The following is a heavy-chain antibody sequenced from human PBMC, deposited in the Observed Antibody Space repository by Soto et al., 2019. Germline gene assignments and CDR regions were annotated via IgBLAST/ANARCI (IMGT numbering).Heavy chain of an antibody. CDR3: ARGFEIGDQQLAIHRCYYDF. CDR2: IYHSGST. D-gene: IGHD6-13*01. Sequence: SETLSLTCAVSGGSISSSNWWSWVRQPPGKGLEWIGEIYHSGSTNYNPSLKSRVTISVDKSKNQFSLKLSSVTAADTAVYYCARGFEIGDQQLAIHRCYYDFWGRGTLVTVSS. CDR1: GGSISSSNW. J-gene: IGHJ2*01. V-gene: IGHV4-4*02.